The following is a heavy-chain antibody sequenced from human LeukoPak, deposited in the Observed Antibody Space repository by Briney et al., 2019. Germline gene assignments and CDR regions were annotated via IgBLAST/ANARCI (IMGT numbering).Heavy chain of an antibody. V-gene: IGHV4-59*01. CDR3: AREGHYYGSGTYFFWFDP. J-gene: IGHJ5*02. CDR1: GGSISSFY. D-gene: IGHD3-10*01. Sequence: PSETLSLTCTVSGGSISSFYWSWIRQSPGKELEWLGYIYYSGNTKYNPFLKSRITMAVDTSKNQVSLKLTSVTAADTAIYYCAREGHYYGSGTYFFWFDPWGQGTLVTVSS. CDR2: IYYSGNT.